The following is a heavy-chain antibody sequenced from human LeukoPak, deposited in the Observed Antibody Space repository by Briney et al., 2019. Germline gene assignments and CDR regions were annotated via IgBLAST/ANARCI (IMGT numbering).Heavy chain of an antibody. CDR2: INPNSGGT. CDR1: GYTFTGYY. D-gene: IGHD3-3*01. V-gene: IGHV1-2*02. CDR3: ARDGRITIFGVVQNWFDP. Sequence: ASVKVSCKASGYTFTGYYMHWVRRAPGQGLEWMGWINPNSGGTNYAQKFQGRVTMTRDTSISTAYMELSRLRSDDTAVYYCARDGRITIFGVVQNWFDPWGQGTLVTVSS. J-gene: IGHJ5*02.